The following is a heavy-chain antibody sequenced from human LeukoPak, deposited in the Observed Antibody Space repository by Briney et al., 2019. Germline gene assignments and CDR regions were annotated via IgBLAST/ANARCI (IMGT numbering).Heavy chain of an antibody. V-gene: IGHV4-30-2*01. J-gene: IGHJ4*02. CDR2: MYHSGST. D-gene: IGHD3-3*01. CDR3: ASGQYYDLWSGYYVD. Sequence: SQTLSLTCAVSGGSISSGGYSWSWIRQPPGKGLEWIGYMYHSGSTNYNPSLESRVTISVDTSKNHFSLKLSSVTAADTAVYYCASGQYYDLWSGYYVDWGQGTLVTVSA. CDR1: GGSISSGGYS.